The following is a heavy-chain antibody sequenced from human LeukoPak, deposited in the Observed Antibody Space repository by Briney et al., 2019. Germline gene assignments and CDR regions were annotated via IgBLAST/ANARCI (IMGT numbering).Heavy chain of an antibody. V-gene: IGHV4-59*08. D-gene: IGHD3-22*01. CDR3: ARQETGDGYYFDY. CDR2: IYYSGST. CDR1: GGSISSYY. J-gene: IGHJ4*02. Sequence: SETLSLTCTVSGGSISSYYWSWIRQPPGKGLEWIGYIYYSGSTNYNPSLKSRVTISVDTSKNQFSLKLSSVTAADTAVYYCARQETGDGYYFDYWGQGTLVTVSS.